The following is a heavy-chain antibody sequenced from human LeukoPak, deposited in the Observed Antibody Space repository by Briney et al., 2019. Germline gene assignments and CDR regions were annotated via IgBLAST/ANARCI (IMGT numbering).Heavy chain of an antibody. Sequence: GGSLRLSCAASGFTFSSYAMSWVRQAPGKGLEWVSAISGSGGSTYYADSVKGRFTISGDNSKNTLYLQMNSLRAEDTAVYYCAKDSVAATLAYFDYWGQGTLVTVSS. D-gene: IGHD2-15*01. V-gene: IGHV3-23*01. CDR1: GFTFSSYA. CDR3: AKDSVAATLAYFDY. J-gene: IGHJ4*02. CDR2: ISGSGGST.